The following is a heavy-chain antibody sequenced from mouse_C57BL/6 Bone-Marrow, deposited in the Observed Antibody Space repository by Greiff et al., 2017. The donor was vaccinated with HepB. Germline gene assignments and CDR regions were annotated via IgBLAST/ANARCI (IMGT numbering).Heavy chain of an antibody. J-gene: IGHJ4*01. Sequence: VHLVESGAELVRPGTSVKMSCKASGYTFTNYWIGWAKQSPVHGLEWIGDIYPGGGYTNYNEKFKGKATLTADKSSSTAYMQFSSLTSEDSAIYYCARREGGYYLYYYAMDYWGQGTSVTVSS. CDR1: GYTFTNYW. V-gene: IGHV1-63*01. CDR3: ARREGGYYLYYYAMDY. D-gene: IGHD1-1*01. CDR2: IYPGGGYT.